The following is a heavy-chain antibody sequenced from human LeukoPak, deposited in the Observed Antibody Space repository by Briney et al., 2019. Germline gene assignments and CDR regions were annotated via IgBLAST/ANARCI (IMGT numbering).Heavy chain of an antibody. V-gene: IGHV4-59*01. CDR3: ARDTPVYGGNSHAFDI. D-gene: IGHD4-23*01. Sequence: SETLSLTCTVSGGSISHYYLNWIRQPPGKGLEWIGDIYYGGSTNYNPSLKSRVTMSVDTSKNQFSLKLSSVTAADTAVYFCARDTPVYGGNSHAFDIWGQGTMVTVSS. CDR2: IYYGGST. J-gene: IGHJ3*02. CDR1: GGSISHYY.